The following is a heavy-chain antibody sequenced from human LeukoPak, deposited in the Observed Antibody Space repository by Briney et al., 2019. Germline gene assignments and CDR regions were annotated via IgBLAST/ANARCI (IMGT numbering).Heavy chain of an antibody. CDR3: ARGGSGWYPYYFDY. V-gene: IGHV3-33*01. Sequence: PGGSLRLSCAASGFTFSSYGMHWVRQAPDKGLEWVAVIWYDGSNKYYADSVKGRFTISRDNSKNTLYLQMNSLRAEDTAVYYCARGGSGWYPYYFDYWGQGTLVTVSS. CDR1: GFTFSSYG. CDR2: IWYDGSNK. D-gene: IGHD6-19*01. J-gene: IGHJ4*02.